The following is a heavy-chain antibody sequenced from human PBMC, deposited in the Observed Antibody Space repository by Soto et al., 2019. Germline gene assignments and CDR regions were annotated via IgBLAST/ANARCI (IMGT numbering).Heavy chain of an antibody. D-gene: IGHD2-15*01. Sequence: ASVKVSCKASGYTFTSYYMHWVRQAPGQGLEWMGIINPSGGSTSYAQKFQGRVTMTRDTSTSTVYMELSSLRSEDTAVYYCARGGDIVVVVAENYGMDVWGQGTTVTVSS. CDR1: GYTFTSYY. CDR3: ARGGDIVVVVAENYGMDV. CDR2: INPSGGST. J-gene: IGHJ6*02. V-gene: IGHV1-46*01.